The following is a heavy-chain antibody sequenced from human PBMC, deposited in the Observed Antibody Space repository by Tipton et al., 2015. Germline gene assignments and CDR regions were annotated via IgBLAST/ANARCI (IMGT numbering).Heavy chain of an antibody. J-gene: IGHJ4*02. CDR3: ARGPWKTFDY. CDR2: INHSGST. D-gene: IGHD1-1*01. Sequence: TLSLTCAVSGDSISSSNWWSWVRQSPGKGLEWIGEINHSGSTNYNPSLKSRVTISVDTSKNQFSLKLSSVTAADTALYYCARGPWKTFDYWGQGTLVTVSS. CDR1: GDSISSSNW. V-gene: IGHV4-4*02.